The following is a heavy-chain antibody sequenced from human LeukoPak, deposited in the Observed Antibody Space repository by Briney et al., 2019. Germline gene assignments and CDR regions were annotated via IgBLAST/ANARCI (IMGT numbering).Heavy chain of an antibody. J-gene: IGHJ4*02. CDR3: ARDGYGSGSQYFDY. Sequence: GRSLRLSCAASGFTFSSYAMHWVRQAPGKGLEWVAVISYDGSNKYYADSVKGRFTISRDNSKNTLYLQMNSLRAEDTAVYYCARDGYGSGSQYFDYWGQGTLVTVSS. CDR1: GFTFSSYA. V-gene: IGHV3-30-3*01. D-gene: IGHD3-10*01. CDR2: ISYDGSNK.